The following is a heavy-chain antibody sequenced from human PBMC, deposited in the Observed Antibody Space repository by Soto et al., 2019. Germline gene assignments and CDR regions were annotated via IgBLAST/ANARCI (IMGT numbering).Heavy chain of an antibody. CDR2: ISYDGSYK. J-gene: IGHJ4*02. CDR3: AKWNGGFDY. Sequence: QVQLVESGGGVVQPGRSLTLSCAACGFTFSSYGMHWVRQAPGKGLEWVAVISYDGSYKYYADSVKGRFTISRDNSKNTLYLQMNSLRAEDTAVYYCAKWNGGFDYWGQGTLVTVSS. CDR1: GFTFSSYG. V-gene: IGHV3-30*18. D-gene: IGHD3-16*01.